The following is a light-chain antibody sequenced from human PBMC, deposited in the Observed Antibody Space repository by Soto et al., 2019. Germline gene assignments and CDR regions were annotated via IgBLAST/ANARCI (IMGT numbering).Light chain of an antibody. J-gene: IGKJ4*01. CDR2: GAS. CDR3: QQYGSSLLT. CDR1: QSVSSSY. V-gene: IGKV3-20*01. Sequence: EFVLTQSPGTLSLSPGERATLSCRASQSVSSSYLAWYQQKPGQAPSILIYGASSRATGIPDRFSGSGSGTDFTLTISRLEPEDFAVYYCQQYGSSLLTFGGGTKVEIK.